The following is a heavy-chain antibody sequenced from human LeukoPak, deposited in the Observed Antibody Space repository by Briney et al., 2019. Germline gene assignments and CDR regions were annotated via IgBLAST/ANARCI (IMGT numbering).Heavy chain of an antibody. CDR3: ARGSGITDPENYYMDV. CDR1: GYTFTSYD. CDR2: MNPNSGYT. Sequence: GASVKVSCKASGYTFTSYDINWVRQATGQGLEWMGWMNPNSGYTGYAQKFQGRVTITRNTSISTAYMELSSLRSEDTAVYYCARGSGITDPENYYMDVWGKGTTVTVSS. D-gene: IGHD1-20*01. J-gene: IGHJ6*03. V-gene: IGHV1-8*01.